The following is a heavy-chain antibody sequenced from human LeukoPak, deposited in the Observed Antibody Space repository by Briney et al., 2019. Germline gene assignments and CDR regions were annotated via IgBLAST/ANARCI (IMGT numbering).Heavy chain of an antibody. D-gene: IGHD6-19*01. CDR2: ISGSAHKI. Sequence: GGSLRLSCVASGITFSNYAVSWVRQAPEKGLDWVSVISGSAHKIRYADSVKGRFTISRDNSENIVYLQMNNLRAEDTAVYYCARARQQWLDTYFDYWGQGTLVTVSS. J-gene: IGHJ4*02. V-gene: IGHV3-23*01. CDR3: ARARQQWLDTYFDY. CDR1: GITFSNYA.